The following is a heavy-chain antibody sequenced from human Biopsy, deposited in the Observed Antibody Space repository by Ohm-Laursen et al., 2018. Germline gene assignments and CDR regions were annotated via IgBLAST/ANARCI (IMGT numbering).Heavy chain of an antibody. CDR3: AREGAFGDTVAYYGLEV. J-gene: IGHJ6*04. D-gene: IGHD3-16*01. Sequence: AAVKVSCTASGYTFNTFDINWVRQAAGHGPEWMGWMNPISGHTGFAQKFQGRITLPRSTSITTAYMELTNLRSEDTAVYYCAREGAFGDTVAYYGLEVWGIETTVTVSS. V-gene: IGHV1-8*01. CDR1: GYTFNTFD. CDR2: MNPISGHT.